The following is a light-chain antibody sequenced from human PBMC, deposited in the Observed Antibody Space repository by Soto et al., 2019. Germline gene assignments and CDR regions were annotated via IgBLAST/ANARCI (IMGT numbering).Light chain of an antibody. J-gene: IGLJ2*01. CDR3: QSSDSRLSGSVV. CDR2: GNN. CDR1: SSNIGAGYD. Sequence: QSVLTQPPSVSGAPGQRVTISCTGSSSNIGAGYDVHWYQQLPGTAPKLLIYGNNNRPSGVPDRFSGSKSGTSASLAITGLQAEDEADDACQSSDSRLSGSVVFGGGTKLTVL. V-gene: IGLV1-40*01.